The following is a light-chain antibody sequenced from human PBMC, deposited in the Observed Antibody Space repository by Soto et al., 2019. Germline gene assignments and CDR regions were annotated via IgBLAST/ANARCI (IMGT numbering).Light chain of an antibody. CDR2: DAS. J-gene: IGKJ5*01. CDR1: QSVSSY. Sequence: EIVLRQSPATLSLSPRERSTLSCRASQSVSSYLAWYQQKPGQAPRLLIYDASNRATGIPARFSGSGSGTDFTLTISSLEPEDFAVYYCQQRSNWPPRITFGQGTRLEIK. CDR3: QQRSNWPPRIT. V-gene: IGKV3-11*01.